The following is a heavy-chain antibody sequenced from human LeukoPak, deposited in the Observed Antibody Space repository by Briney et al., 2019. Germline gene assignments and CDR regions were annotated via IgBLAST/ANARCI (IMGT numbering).Heavy chain of an antibody. CDR3: ARDLGQYYDTSDNWFDP. Sequence: GGSLRLSCAASGFTFSNYWMHWVRQAPGKGLVWVSRINSDGINTSYADSVKGRFTISRDDAKNTLNLQMNSLRAEDAAVYYCARDLGQYYDTSDNWFDPWGQGTLVTVSS. V-gene: IGHV3-74*01. CDR2: INSDGINT. J-gene: IGHJ5*02. CDR1: GFTFSNYW. D-gene: IGHD3-22*01.